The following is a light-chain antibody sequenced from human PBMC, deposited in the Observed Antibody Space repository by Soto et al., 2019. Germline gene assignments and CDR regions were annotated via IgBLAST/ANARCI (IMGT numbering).Light chain of an antibody. V-gene: IGLV4-69*01. CDR1: SGHSNYA. J-gene: IGLJ2*01. CDR2: LNSDGSH. CDR3: QTWDTGIRV. Sequence: QLVLTQSPSASASLGASVKLTCTLSSGHSNYAIAWHQQQPEKGPRYLMKLNSDGSHSKGDGIPDRFSGSSSGAERYLAISSLHSEDEADYYCQTWDTGIRVFGGGTKPTAL.